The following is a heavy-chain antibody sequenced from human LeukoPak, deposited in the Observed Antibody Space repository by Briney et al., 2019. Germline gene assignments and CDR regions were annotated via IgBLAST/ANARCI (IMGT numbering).Heavy chain of an antibody. CDR2: INPSGGST. CDR1: GYTFTSYY. Sequence: ASVKVSCKASGYTFTSYYMHWVRQAPGQGLEWMGIINPSGGSTSYAQKFQGRVTMTRDTSTSTVYMEVRGLRSEDTAVYYCARKVTYYDFWSGYQYYFDYWGQGTLVTVSS. D-gene: IGHD3-3*01. J-gene: IGHJ4*02. V-gene: IGHV1-46*01. CDR3: ARKVTYYDFWSGYQYYFDY.